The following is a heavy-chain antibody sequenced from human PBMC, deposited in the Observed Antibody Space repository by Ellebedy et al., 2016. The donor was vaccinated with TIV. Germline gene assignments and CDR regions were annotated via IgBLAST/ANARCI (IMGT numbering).Heavy chain of an antibody. Sequence: ASVKVSXXASGYTFTNYGIYWVRQAPGQGLEWMGWISGYKGNTNYAQNFQGRVSMTTDTSTTTAYMELRNLSSDDTALYYCARDGTLAGTGDYWGQGTLVTVSS. CDR3: ARDGTLAGTGDY. CDR1: GYTFTNYG. J-gene: IGHJ4*02. D-gene: IGHD1-1*01. V-gene: IGHV1-18*01. CDR2: ISGYKGNT.